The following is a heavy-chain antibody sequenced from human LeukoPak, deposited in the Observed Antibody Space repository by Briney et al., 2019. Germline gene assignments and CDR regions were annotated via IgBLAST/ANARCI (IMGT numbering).Heavy chain of an antibody. J-gene: IGHJ4*02. V-gene: IGHV3-74*01. CDR2: INSDGSSI. CDR3: ARETSTGKYPQNVPDY. Sequence: GSLRLSCAASGFTFSSYWMHWVRQAPGEGLVWVSRINSDGSSIAYADSVQGRFTISRDNAKNTLYLQVSSLSVEDTAVYYCARETSTGKYPQNVPDYWGQGTLVTVSS. CDR1: GFTFSSYW. D-gene: IGHD2-8*02.